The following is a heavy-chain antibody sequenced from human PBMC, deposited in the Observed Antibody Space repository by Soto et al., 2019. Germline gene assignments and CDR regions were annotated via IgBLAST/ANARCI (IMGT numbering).Heavy chain of an antibody. CDR3: ATYYYDSSGYYYY. CDR1: GYTFTSYG. V-gene: IGHV1-3*01. Sequence: ASVKVSCKASGYTFTSYGRHWVRQAPGQRLEWMGWINAGNGNTKYSQKFQGRVTITRDTSASTAYMELSSLRSEDTAVYYCATYYYDSSGYYYYWGQGTLVTVSS. CDR2: INAGNGNT. D-gene: IGHD3-22*01. J-gene: IGHJ4*02.